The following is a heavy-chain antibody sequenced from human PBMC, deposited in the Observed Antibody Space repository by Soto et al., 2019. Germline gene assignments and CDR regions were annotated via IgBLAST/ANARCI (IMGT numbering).Heavy chain of an antibody. D-gene: IGHD6-19*01. J-gene: IGHJ2*01. CDR2: ISGSGGST. V-gene: IGHV3-23*01. CDR3: AKDFSSGKRWYFDL. Sequence: EVQLLESGGGLVQPGGSLRLSCAASGFTFSSYAMSWVRQAPGKGLEWVSAISGSGGSTYYADSVKGRFTISRDNSKKTLYLQMNSLRAEDTAVYYWAKDFSSGKRWYFDLWGRGTLVTVSS. CDR1: GFTFSSYA.